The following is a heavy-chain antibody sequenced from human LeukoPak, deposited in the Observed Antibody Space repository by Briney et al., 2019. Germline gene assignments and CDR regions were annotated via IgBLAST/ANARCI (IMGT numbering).Heavy chain of an antibody. CDR3: ATYLNYGY. CDR2: ISSGSNTI. CDR1: GFTFSTYS. J-gene: IGHJ4*02. Sequence: PGGSLRLSCAASGFTFSTYSMNWVRQAPGKGLEWVSYISSGSNTIYYADSVKGRFTISRDNAKNSLYLQMNSLRAEDTAVYYCATYLNYGYWGQGTLVTVSS. V-gene: IGHV3-48*04. D-gene: IGHD1-7*01.